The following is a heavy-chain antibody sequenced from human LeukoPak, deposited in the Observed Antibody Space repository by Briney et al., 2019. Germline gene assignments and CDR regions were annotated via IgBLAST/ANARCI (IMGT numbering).Heavy chain of an antibody. D-gene: IGHD2-21*02. CDR3: ARAHPEYCGGDCSAFDI. CDR2: TST. V-gene: IGHV4-39*01. Sequence: KTSETLSLACTVSGGSISSSGHYWGWIRQPPGRGLEWIGSTSTQYNPSLKSRVTISVDTSKNQFSLKLSSVTAADTAVYYCARAHPEYCGGDCSAFDIWGQGTMVTVSS. CDR1: GGSISSSGHY. J-gene: IGHJ3*02.